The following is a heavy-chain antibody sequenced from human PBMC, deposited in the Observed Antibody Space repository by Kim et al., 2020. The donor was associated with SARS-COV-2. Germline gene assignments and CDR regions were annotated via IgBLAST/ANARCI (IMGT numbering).Heavy chain of an antibody. D-gene: IGHD2-2*03. CDR2: IKEDGSKE. CDR1: GFTFSHYS. CDR3: THAWMS. Sequence: GGSLRLSCVVSGFTFSHYSINWVRQAPGKGLEWVANIKEDGSKEYYVDSVKGRFTISRDNAKSSLYLQMSALRAEDTAVYYCTHAWMSWGQGTLVTVSS. V-gene: IGHV3-7*01. J-gene: IGHJ4*02.